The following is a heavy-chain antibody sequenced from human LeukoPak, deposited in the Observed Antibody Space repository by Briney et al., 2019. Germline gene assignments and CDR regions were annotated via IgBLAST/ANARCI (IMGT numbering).Heavy chain of an antibody. CDR2: IYYSGST. J-gene: IGHJ4*02. V-gene: IGHV4-39*07. D-gene: IGHD3-10*01. Sequence: PSETLSLTCTVSGGSISSSSYYWGWIRQPPGKGLEWIGSIYYSGSTYYNPSLKSRVTISVDTSKNQFSLKLSSVTAADTAVYYCAREGRHSDFDYWGQGTLVTVSS. CDR1: GGSISSSSYY. CDR3: AREGRHSDFDY.